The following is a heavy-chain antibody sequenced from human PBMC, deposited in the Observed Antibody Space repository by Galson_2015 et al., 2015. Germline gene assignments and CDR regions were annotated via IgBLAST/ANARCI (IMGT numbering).Heavy chain of an antibody. D-gene: IGHD5-24*01. CDR1: GFTFSNYA. V-gene: IGHV3-30*04. CDR2: ISSVGSNK. Sequence: SLRLSCAASGFTFSNYAIHWVRQAPGKGLEWVAVISSVGSNKYYADSVKGRFTISRDNFKKTLYLQMTDLRVEDTAVYYCARGDGYNIYRGKDYWGQGTLVTVSS. J-gene: IGHJ4*02. CDR3: ARGDGYNIYRGKDY.